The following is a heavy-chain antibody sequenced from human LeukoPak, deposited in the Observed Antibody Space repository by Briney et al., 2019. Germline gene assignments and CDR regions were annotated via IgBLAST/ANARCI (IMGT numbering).Heavy chain of an antibody. V-gene: IGHV3-30*18. CDR2: ISYDGSYK. Sequence: TLSLTCAVSGGSISSSNWWSWVRQAPGKGLEWVAVISYDGSYKYYADSVKGRFTISRDNSKNTLYLQMNSLRAEDTAIYYCAKGITPNAFDIWGQGTMVTVSS. J-gene: IGHJ3*02. CDR1: GGSISSSN. D-gene: IGHD3-16*01. CDR3: AKGITPNAFDI.